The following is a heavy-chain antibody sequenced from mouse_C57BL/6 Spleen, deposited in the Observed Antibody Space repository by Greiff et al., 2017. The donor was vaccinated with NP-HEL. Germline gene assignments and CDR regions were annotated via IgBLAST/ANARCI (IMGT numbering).Heavy chain of an antibody. J-gene: IGHJ4*01. CDR2: INYDGSST. CDR3: ARYYYASYYAMDY. D-gene: IGHD1-1*01. V-gene: IGHV5-16*01. Sequence: EVKLVESEGGLVQPGSSMKLSCTASGFTFSDYYMAWVRQVPEKGLEWVANINYDGSSTYYLDSLKSRFIISRDNAKNILYLQMRSLKSEDTDTYYCARYYYASYYAMDYWGQGTSVTVSS. CDR1: GFTFSDYY.